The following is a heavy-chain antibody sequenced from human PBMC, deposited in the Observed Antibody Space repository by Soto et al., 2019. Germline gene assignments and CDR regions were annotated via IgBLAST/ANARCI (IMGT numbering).Heavy chain of an antibody. D-gene: IGHD6-13*01. V-gene: IGHV4-31*03. Sequence: PSDTLSLTCTVSGGSIISGGYYWSWIRQHPGKGLEWIGYIYYSGSTYYNPSLKSRVTISVDTSKNQFSLKLSSVTAADTAVYYCARATAAKNWFDPWGQGTLVTVSS. CDR1: GGSIISGGYY. CDR2: IYYSGST. J-gene: IGHJ5*02. CDR3: ARATAAKNWFDP.